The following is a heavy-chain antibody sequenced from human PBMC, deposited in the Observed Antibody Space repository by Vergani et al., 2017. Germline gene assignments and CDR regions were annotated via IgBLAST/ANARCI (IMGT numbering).Heavy chain of an antibody. J-gene: IGHJ3*01. CDR3: ARDFCRLQEREFDY. Sequence: VQLVESGGGVVQPGRSLRLSCAASGFTFSTYGMHWVRQAPGKGLEWVSSISSSSSYIYYADSVKGRFTISRDNAKNSLYLQMNSLRAEDTAVYYCARDFCRLQEREFDYWGQGTMVTVSS. D-gene: IGHD3-10*01. CDR2: ISSSSSYI. CDR1: GFTFSTYG. V-gene: IGHV3-21*01.